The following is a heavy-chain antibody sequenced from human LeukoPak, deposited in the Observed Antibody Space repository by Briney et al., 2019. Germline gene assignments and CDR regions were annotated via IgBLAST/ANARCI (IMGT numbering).Heavy chain of an antibody. D-gene: IGHD3-10*01. CDR2: ISSSSSTI. Sequence: GGSLRLSCAASGFTFSSYAMSWVRQAPGKGLEWVSYISSSSSTIYYADSVKGRFTISRDNAKNSLFLQMNSLRAEDTAVYSCARVGGSGSYYLDYWGQGTLVTVSS. CDR3: ARVGGSGSYYLDY. CDR1: GFTFSSYA. V-gene: IGHV3-48*01. J-gene: IGHJ4*02.